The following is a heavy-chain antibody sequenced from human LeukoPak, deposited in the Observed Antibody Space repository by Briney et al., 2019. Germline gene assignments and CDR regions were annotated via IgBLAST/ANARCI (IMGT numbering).Heavy chain of an antibody. CDR1: GYTFTSYD. CDR2: MNPNSGNT. Sequence: ASVKVSCKASGYTFTSYDINWVRHAAAQGLEWVGGMNPNSGNTGYAQKFQGRVTMTRNTSTSTAYMELSSLRSEDTAVYYCALGGYDDYWGQGTLVTVSS. V-gene: IGHV1-8*01. D-gene: IGHD5-12*01. CDR3: ALGGYDDY. J-gene: IGHJ4*02.